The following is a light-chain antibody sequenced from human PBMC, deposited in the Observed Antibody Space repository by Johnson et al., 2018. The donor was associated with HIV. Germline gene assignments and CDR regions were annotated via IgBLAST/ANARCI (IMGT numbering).Light chain of an antibody. CDR2: DNN. Sequence: QSLLTQSPSVSAAPGQKVTISCSGSSSNIGNNYVSWYQQLPGTAPKLLIYDNNKRPSGIPDRFSGSKSGTSATLGIAGLQTGDEADYYCGTWDNSLSTGAVFGTGTKVTVL. V-gene: IGLV1-51*01. J-gene: IGLJ1*01. CDR3: GTWDNSLSTGAV. CDR1: SSNIGNNY.